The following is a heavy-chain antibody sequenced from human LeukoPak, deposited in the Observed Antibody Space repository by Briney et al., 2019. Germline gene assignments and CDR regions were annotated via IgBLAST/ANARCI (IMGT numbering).Heavy chain of an antibody. D-gene: IGHD6-13*01. V-gene: IGHV1-69*06. CDR2: IIPIFGTA. Sequence: SVKVSCKASGGSFSNYAISWVRQAPGQRLEWMGGIIPIFGTANYAQKFQGRVTITADKSTSTAYMELSSLRSEDTAVYYCARIEYSSSWYEIDYWGQGTLVTVSS. CDR3: ARIEYSSSWYEIDY. J-gene: IGHJ4*02. CDR1: GGSFSNYA.